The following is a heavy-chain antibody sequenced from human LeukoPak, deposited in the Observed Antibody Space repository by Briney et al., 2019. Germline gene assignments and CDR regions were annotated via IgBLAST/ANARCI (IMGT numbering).Heavy chain of an antibody. J-gene: IGHJ3*02. CDR3: ARDWGIAAAGRHDAFDI. CDR2: INPNTGGT. V-gene: IGHV1-2*02. CDR1: GYTFTGYY. Sequence: ASVTVSCKASGYTFTGYYMHWVRQAPGQGLEWMAWINPNTGGTTSAQKFQGRVTMTRDTSISTAYMELSRLRSDDTAVYYCARDWGIAAAGRHDAFDIWGQGTMVTVSS. D-gene: IGHD6-13*01.